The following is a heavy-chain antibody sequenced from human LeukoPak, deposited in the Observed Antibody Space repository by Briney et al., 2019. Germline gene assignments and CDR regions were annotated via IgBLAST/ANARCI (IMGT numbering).Heavy chain of an antibody. V-gene: IGHV4-34*01. J-gene: IGHJ4*02. CDR1: GGSFSGYY. D-gene: IGHD3-3*01. CDR3: ARDTPPPYYDFWSGYRHPLDY. CDR2: INHSGST. Sequence: LETLSLTCAVYGGSFSGYYWSWIRQPPGKGLEWIGEINHSGSTNYNPSLKSRVTISVDTSKNQFSLKLSSVTAADTAVYYCARDTPPPYYDFWSGYRHPLDYWGQGTLVTVSS.